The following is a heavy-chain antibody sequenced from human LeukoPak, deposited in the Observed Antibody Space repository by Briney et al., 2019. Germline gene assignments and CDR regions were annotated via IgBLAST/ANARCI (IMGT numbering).Heavy chain of an antibody. CDR2: IYYSGST. CDR1: GGSISSGDYY. CDR3: ARWLWELNWFDP. Sequence: SQTLSLTCTVSGGSISSGDYYWSWIRQPPGKGLEWIGYIYYSGSTYYNPSLKSRVTISVDTSKNQFSLKLSSVTAADTAVYYCARWLWELNWFDPWGQGTLVTASS. J-gene: IGHJ5*02. D-gene: IGHD3-22*01. V-gene: IGHV4-30-4*01.